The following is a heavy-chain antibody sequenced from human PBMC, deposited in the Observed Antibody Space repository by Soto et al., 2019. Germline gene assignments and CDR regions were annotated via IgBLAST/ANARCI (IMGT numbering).Heavy chain of an antibody. CDR3: ARGVTVFGLVSRFWFDP. D-gene: IGHD3-3*01. CDR1: GGSISSSSYY. CDR2: IYNSGIT. V-gene: IGHV4-39*01. J-gene: IGHJ5*02. Sequence: SETLSLTCTVSGGSISSSSYYWGWIRQPPGKGLEWIGHIYNSGITYYNPSLKSRVVISIDTSRNQFSLRLNSLTAADRAVYFCARGVTVFGLVSRFWFDPWGQGTVVTVSS.